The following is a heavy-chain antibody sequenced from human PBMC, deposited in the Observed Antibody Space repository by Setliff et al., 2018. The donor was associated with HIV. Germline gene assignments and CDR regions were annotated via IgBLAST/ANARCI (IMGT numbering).Heavy chain of an antibody. CDR3: TRDHTPPPNYDFWSGQIDLRNIFYYMDV. V-gene: IGHV7-4-1*01. CDR1: GYSLTSYS. CDR2: INTNTGHP. Sequence: ASVKVSCKASGYSLTSYSINWVRQAPGQGLEWMGYINTNTGHPTYAQGFTGRFVFSVDTPVSTAYLQIFSLKTEDTAVYYCTRDHTPPPNYDFWSGQIDLRNIFYYMDVWGTGSPVTVSS. D-gene: IGHD3-3*01. J-gene: IGHJ6*03.